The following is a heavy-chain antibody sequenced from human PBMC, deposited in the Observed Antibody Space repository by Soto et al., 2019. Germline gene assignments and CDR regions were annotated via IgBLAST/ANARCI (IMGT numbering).Heavy chain of an antibody. V-gene: IGHV3-23*01. D-gene: IGHD3-16*01. Sequence: GGSLRLSCAASGFKFSNYAMSWVRQAPGKGLEWVSLISATGGGTYYADSVKGRFTISRDNSHNTLYLQVHSLTAEDTAVYYCAKDRRAGGNSAFYFDFWGQGALVTVSS. CDR2: ISATGGGT. CDR1: GFKFSNYA. J-gene: IGHJ4*02. CDR3: AKDRRAGGNSAFYFDF.